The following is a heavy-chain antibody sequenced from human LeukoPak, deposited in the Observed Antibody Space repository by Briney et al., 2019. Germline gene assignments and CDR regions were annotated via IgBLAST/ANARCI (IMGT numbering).Heavy chain of an antibody. CDR3: ARVSYRFLEWLSLDY. D-gene: IGHD3-3*01. Sequence: GSLRLSCAASGFTFSSYAMHWVRQAPGKGLEWVALISFDGNKKYYADSVKGRFTISRDNSKNTLYVQMNSLRAEDTAVYYCARVSYRFLEWLSLDYWGQGTLVTVSS. CDR2: ISFDGNKK. CDR1: GFTFSSYA. V-gene: IGHV3-30-3*01. J-gene: IGHJ4*02.